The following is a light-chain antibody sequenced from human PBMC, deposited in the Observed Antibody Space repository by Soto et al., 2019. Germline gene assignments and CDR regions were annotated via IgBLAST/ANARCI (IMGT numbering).Light chain of an antibody. V-gene: IGKV1-5*01. CDR2: DAS. CDR3: QQYTNTNNPWM. J-gene: IGKJ1*01. Sequence: DIQMTPSPSTLSGSVVDRVTITCRASQTISTWMAWYQQKPGKAPKPLVYDASTLQSGVASRFSGSGSGTEFTLIISGLQPDDSATYYCQQYTNTNNPWMFGQGTKVDIK. CDR1: QTISTW.